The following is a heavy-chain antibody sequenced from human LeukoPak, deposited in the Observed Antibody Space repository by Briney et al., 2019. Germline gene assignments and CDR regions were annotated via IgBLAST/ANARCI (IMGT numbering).Heavy chain of an antibody. D-gene: IGHD3-10*01. CDR1: GFTVSSNY. CDR2: IYSGGST. J-gene: IGHJ6*03. Sequence: GGSLRLSCAASGFTVSSNYMSWVRQAPGKGLEWVSVIYSGGSTYYADSVKGRFTISRDNSKNTLYLQMNSLRAEDTAVYYCARGMVRGVSTTGYYYMDVWGKGTTVTVSS. CDR3: ARGMVRGVSTTGYYYMDV. V-gene: IGHV3-53*01.